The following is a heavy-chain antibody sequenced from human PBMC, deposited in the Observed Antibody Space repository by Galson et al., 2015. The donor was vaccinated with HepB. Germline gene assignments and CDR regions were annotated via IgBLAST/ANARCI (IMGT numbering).Heavy chain of an antibody. V-gene: IGHV7-4-1*02. CDR2: INTNTGNP. D-gene: IGHD6-25*01. CDR1: GYTFTSYA. CDR3: AREFESPDGLAAGFDY. J-gene: IGHJ4*02. Sequence: SVKVSCKASGYTFTSYAMNWVRQAPGQGLEWMGWINTNTGNPTYAQGFTRRFVFSLDTSVSTAYLQISSLKAEDTAVYYCAREFESPDGLAAGFDYWGQGTLVTVSS.